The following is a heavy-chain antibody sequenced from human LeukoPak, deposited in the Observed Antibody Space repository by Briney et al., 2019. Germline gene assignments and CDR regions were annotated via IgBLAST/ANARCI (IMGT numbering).Heavy chain of an antibody. CDR1: GFTFSSYW. D-gene: IGHD1-26*01. CDR2: INSDGSTT. V-gene: IGHV3-74*01. J-gene: IGHJ6*02. Sequence: PGGSLRLSCAASGFTFSSYWMHWVRQAPGKGLVWVSRINSDGSTTTYADSVEGRFTISRDNAKNTLYLQMNSLRAEDTAVYYCARDQVLWELLAGYYYYGMDVWGQGTTVTVSS. CDR3: ARDQVLWELLAGYYYYGMDV.